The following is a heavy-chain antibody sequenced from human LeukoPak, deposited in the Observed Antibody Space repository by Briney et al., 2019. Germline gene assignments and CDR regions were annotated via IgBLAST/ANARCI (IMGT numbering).Heavy chain of an antibody. CDR3: ARGRNLEWFDY. D-gene: IGHD3-3*01. Sequence: GGSLRLSCAASGITFGSYWMTWVRQAPGKGLECVANIKPDGSEKHYVDSVEGRFTISRDNAKNSLFLEMNSLRAEDTAVYYCARGRNLEWFDYWGQGTLVTVSS. V-gene: IGHV3-7*05. J-gene: IGHJ5*01. CDR2: IKPDGSEK. CDR1: GITFGSYW.